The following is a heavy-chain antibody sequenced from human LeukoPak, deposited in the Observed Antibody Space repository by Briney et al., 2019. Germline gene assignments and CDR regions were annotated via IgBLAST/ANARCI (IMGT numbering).Heavy chain of an antibody. CDR3: AHRPQFGFFDY. D-gene: IGHD3-10*01. Sequence: SGPTLVKPTQTLTLTCTFSGFSLSTSTVGVGWIRQPPGKALEWLAVIFWDDDKRYSPSLKSRLTITKDTSKNQVVLTMTNMDPVDTATYCCAHRPQFGFFDYWGQGSLVTVSS. J-gene: IGHJ4*02. CDR1: GFSLSTSTVG. V-gene: IGHV2-5*02. CDR2: IFWDDDK.